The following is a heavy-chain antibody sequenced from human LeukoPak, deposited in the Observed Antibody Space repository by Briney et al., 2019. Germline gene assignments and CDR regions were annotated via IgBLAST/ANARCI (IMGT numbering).Heavy chain of an antibody. Sequence: SVKVSCKASGGTFSSYAISWVRQAPGQGLEWMGGIIPIFGTANYAQKFQGRVTITTDESTSTAYMELSSLRSEDTAVYYCARHYYDSSGYSPQDYYYYMDVWGKGTTVTVSS. CDR1: GGTFSSYA. CDR3: ARHYYDSSGYSPQDYYYYMDV. D-gene: IGHD3-22*01. V-gene: IGHV1-69*05. CDR2: IIPIFGTA. J-gene: IGHJ6*03.